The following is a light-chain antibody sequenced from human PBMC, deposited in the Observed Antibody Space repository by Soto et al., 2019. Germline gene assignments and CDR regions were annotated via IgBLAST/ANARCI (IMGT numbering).Light chain of an antibody. V-gene: IGKV3-15*01. CDR2: GAS. CDR3: QQYNNLHLS. J-gene: IGKJ4*01. CDR1: QRVSRN. Sequence: EIVMTQSPATLSVSPGERATLSCRASQRVSRNLAWYQQKPGQAPRLLIYGASTRATGIPARFSSSGSGTEFTLTISSLQAEDFAVDYLQQYNNLHLSFGGGPKMEIK.